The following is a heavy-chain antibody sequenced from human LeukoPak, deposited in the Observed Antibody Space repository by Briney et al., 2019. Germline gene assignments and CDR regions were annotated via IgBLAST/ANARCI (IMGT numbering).Heavy chain of an antibody. V-gene: IGHV3-23*01. CDR1: GFTFNSYA. CDR3: AKDPYDTSGYNYGPTGGVDY. J-gene: IGHJ4*02. Sequence: GGTLRLPCAASGFTFNSYAMSWVRQAPGKGLEWVSGITGSGGTTYYADSVKGRFIISRDNSKNTLYPQMNSLRAEDTAVYYCAKDPYDTSGYNYGPTGGVDYWGQGTMVTVSS. CDR2: ITGSGGTT. D-gene: IGHD3-22*01.